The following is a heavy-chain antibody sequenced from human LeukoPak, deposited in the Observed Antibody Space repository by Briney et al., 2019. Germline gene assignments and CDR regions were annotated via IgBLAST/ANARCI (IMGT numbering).Heavy chain of an antibody. V-gene: IGHV3-74*01. J-gene: IGHJ4*02. D-gene: IGHD5/OR15-5a*01. CDR1: GFTFSSYD. CDR2: IKGDGSST. Sequence: GGSLRLSCEASGFTFSSYDMSWVRQAPGKGLEWVCRIKGDGSSTGFADSVKGRFTISRDNAKNSLDLQMNSLRAEDTAVYYCARGRLGLDYWGQGILVTVSS. CDR3: ARGRLGLDY.